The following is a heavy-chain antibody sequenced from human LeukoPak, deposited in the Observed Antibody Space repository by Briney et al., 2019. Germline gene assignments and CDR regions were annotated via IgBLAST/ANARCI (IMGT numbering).Heavy chain of an antibody. CDR1: GFTFINAW. CDR2: IKAKAHGGTI. Sequence: GGSLRLSCAASGFTFINAWMAWVRQAPGKGLEWVGRIKAKAHGGTIEYAAPVKGRSTISRDDSKNTLYLQMNSLKTEDTAVYYCTTDGVGVEGATYDNWGQGTLVSVSS. D-gene: IGHD1-26*01. V-gene: IGHV3-15*01. CDR3: TTDGVGVEGATYDN. J-gene: IGHJ4*02.